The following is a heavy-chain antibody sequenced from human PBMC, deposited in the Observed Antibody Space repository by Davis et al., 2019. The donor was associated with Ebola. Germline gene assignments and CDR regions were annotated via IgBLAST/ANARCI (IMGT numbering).Heavy chain of an antibody. J-gene: IGHJ4*02. CDR2: IRTYDGNT. V-gene: IGHV1-18*04. CDR3: ARGEGAPDF. D-gene: IGHD1-26*01. CDR1: GYTFFNYG. Sequence: ASVKVSCKASGYTFFNYGITWVRQAPGQSLEWLGWIRTYDGNTNYAQKLQDRVTMTTDSSTTTVFMELTNLRFEDTAMYWCARGEGAPDFWGQGTLVTVSS.